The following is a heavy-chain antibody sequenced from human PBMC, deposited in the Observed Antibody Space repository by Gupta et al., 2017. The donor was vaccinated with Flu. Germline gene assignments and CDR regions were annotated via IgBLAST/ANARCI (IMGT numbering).Heavy chain of an antibody. D-gene: IGHD3-10*01. CDR3: ARGVPFVPNKAWFDP. Sequence: EVQLVQSGAEVRKPGESLKISCKASGYSFTAYWIAWVRQMPGKGLEWMGIIYTGDSDNRYNPSGEGQVTISADKSINTAYLQWKSLKASDTAMYYCARGVPFVPNKAWFDPWGQGTLVTVSS. CDR1: GYSFTAYW. J-gene: IGHJ5*02. CDR2: IYTGDSDN. V-gene: IGHV5-51*01.